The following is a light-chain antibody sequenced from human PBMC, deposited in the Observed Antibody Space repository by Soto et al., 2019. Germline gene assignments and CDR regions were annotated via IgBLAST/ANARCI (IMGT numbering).Light chain of an antibody. J-gene: IGKJ4*01. Sequence: DIQMTQSPSSLSASVGDRVTITCRASQSIASSLNWLQLKPGKAPKLLLYATSTLQSGVPSRFSGSGSGSHFTLSISSLQPEDSAVYFCQQRYSPLLTFGGGTKVDIK. CDR3: QQRYSPLLT. V-gene: IGKV1-39*01. CDR1: QSIASS. CDR2: ATS.